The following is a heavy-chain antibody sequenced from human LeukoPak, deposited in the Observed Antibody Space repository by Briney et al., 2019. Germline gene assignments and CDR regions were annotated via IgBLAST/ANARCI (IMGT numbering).Heavy chain of an antibody. CDR3: ARDSAYCGGDCHGGAFDI. V-gene: IGHV4-30-2*01. D-gene: IGHD2-21*01. Sequence: SETLSLTCTVSGASISSSFYYWSWIRQPPGKGLEWIGYIYHSGSTYYNPSLKSRVTISVDRSKNQFSLKLSSVTAADTAVYYCARDSAYCGGDCHGGAFDIWGQGTMVTVSS. J-gene: IGHJ3*02. CDR2: IYHSGST. CDR1: GASISSSFYY.